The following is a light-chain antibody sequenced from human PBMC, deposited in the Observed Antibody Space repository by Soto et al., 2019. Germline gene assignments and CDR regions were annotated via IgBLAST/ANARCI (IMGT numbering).Light chain of an antibody. CDR1: DSDVGGYDY. Sequence: QSVLTQPASVSGFPGQSITISCTGTDSDVGGYDYVSWYQQHPGKAPKLMIYGVTNRPSGVSSRFSGSKSGNTASLTISGLQADAEANYYCSSCTSSTRPHVVFDGGTKLTVL. CDR2: GVT. V-gene: IGLV2-14*01. J-gene: IGLJ2*01. CDR3: SSCTSSTRPHVV.